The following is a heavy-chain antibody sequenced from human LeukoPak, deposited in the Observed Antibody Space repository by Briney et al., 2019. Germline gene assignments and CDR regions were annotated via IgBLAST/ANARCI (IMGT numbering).Heavy chain of an antibody. V-gene: IGHV4-34*01. J-gene: IGHJ5*02. D-gene: IGHD3-10*01. Sequence: SETLSLTCTVSGGSISSYYWSWIRQPPGKGLEWIGKINHSGSTNYNPSLKSRVTISVDTSKNQFSLKLSSVTAADTAVYYCERGWRITMVRGVIFDPWGQGTLVTVSS. CDR2: INHSGST. CDR1: GGSISSYY. CDR3: ERGWRITMVRGVIFDP.